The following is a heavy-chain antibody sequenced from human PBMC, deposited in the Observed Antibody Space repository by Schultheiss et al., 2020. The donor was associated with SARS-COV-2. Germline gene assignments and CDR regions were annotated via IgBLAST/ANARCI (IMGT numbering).Heavy chain of an antibody. CDR2: INHSGTT. Sequence: SETLSLTCAVSGGSISSSNWWSWVRQPPGKGLEWIGEINHSGTTNYNPSLKSRVTISVDTSKHQFSLRLRSATAADTAVYYCARDPVRTANYWGQGTLVTVSS. CDR3: ARDPVRTANY. D-gene: IGHD2-21*02. J-gene: IGHJ4*02. CDR1: GGSISSSNW. V-gene: IGHV4-4*02.